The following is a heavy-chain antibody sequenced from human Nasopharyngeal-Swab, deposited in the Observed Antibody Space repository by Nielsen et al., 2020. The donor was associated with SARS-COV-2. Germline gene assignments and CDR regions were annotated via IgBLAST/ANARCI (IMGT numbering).Heavy chain of an antibody. Sequence: GESLKISCAASGFTFSSYWMSWVRQAPGKGLEWVANIKQDGSEKYYVDSVKGRFTISRDNAKNSLYLQMNSLRAEDTAVYYCVREGGTSGRAGYFDHWGQGTLVTVSS. V-gene: IGHV3-7*05. CDR1: GFTFSSYW. CDR2: IKQDGSEK. CDR3: VREGGTSGRAGYFDH. J-gene: IGHJ4*02. D-gene: IGHD6-19*01.